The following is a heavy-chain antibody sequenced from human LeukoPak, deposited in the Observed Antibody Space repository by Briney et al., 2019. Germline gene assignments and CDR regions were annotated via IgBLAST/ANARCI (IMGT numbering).Heavy chain of an antibody. D-gene: IGHD1-20*01. CDR1: GGSFSGYY. V-gene: IGHV4-34*01. CDR3: ARDLDNPFDY. J-gene: IGHJ4*02. CDR2: INHSGST. Sequence: SETLSLTCAVYGGSFSGYYWSWIRQPPGKGLEWIGEINHSGSTNYNPSLKSRVTISVDTSKNQFSLQLNSVTPEDTAVYYCARDLDNPFDYWGQGTLVTVSS.